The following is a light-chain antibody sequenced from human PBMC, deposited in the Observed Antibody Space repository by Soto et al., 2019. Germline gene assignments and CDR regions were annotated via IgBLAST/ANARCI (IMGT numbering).Light chain of an antibody. Sequence: DIQMTQSPSSLSASVGDRVTITCRASQGISNFLAWYQQKPGKVPKLLIYGASTLQSGVPCRFSGSGSGTDFTLTISSLQPEDVATYYCQNYNSAPITFGQGTRLEIK. V-gene: IGKV1-27*01. CDR2: GAS. CDR3: QNYNSAPIT. J-gene: IGKJ5*01. CDR1: QGISNF.